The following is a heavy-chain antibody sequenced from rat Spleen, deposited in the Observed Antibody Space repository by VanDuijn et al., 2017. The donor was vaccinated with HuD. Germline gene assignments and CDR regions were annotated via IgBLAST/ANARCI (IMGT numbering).Heavy chain of an antibody. CDR3: ARHGGLRNWFAY. V-gene: IGHV5-25*01. CDR1: GFTFSDYD. CDR2: ISSGGDNT. Sequence: EVQLVESGGGSVQPGGSMKLSCTASGFTFSDYDMAWVRQAPTKGLEWIASISSGGDNTYYRDSVKGRFPISRDDAKSTQCLQMDSLRSEDTATYYCARHGGLRNWFAYWGQGTLVTVSS. D-gene: IGHD1-11*01. J-gene: IGHJ3*01.